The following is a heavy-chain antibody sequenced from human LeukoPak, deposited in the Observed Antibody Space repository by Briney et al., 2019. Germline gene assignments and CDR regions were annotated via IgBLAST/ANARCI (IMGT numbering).Heavy chain of an antibody. D-gene: IGHD3-9*01. V-gene: IGHV1-2*02. CDR3: ARGDWLWDY. CDR2: IDPNSGGT. Sequence: ASVTVSCKASGYTFTGYYMHWVRQAPGQGLEGMGWIDPNSGGTNYAQKFQGRVTMTRDTSISTAYMELSRLRSDDTAVYYCARGDWLWDYWGQGTLVTVSS. J-gene: IGHJ4*02. CDR1: GYTFTGYY.